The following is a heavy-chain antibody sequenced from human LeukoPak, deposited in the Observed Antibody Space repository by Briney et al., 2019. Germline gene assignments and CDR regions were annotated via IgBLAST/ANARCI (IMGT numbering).Heavy chain of an antibody. J-gene: IGHJ4*02. CDR3: AGFVERADPRFDY. Sequence: PSETLSLTCAVYGGSFSGYYWSWIRQPPGKGLEWIGEINHSGSTNYNPSLKSRVTISVDTSKNQFSLKLSSVTAADTAVYYCAGFVERADPRFDYWGQGTLVTVSS. CDR1: GGSFSGYY. CDR2: INHSGST. D-gene: IGHD3-3*01. V-gene: IGHV4-34*01.